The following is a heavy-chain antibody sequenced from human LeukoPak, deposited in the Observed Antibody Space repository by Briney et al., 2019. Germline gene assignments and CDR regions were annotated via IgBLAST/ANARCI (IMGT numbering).Heavy chain of an antibody. V-gene: IGHV3-30*02. CDR1: GFTFSSYG. CDR2: IRYDGSNK. CDR3: ARMAASPAARVAFDI. J-gene: IGHJ3*02. Sequence: GGSLRLSCAASGFTFSSYGMHWVRQAPGKGLEWVAFIRYDGSNKYYADSVKGRFTISRDNAKNSLYLQMNSLRAEDTAVYYCARMAASPAARVAFDIWGQGTMVTVSS. D-gene: IGHD2-2*01.